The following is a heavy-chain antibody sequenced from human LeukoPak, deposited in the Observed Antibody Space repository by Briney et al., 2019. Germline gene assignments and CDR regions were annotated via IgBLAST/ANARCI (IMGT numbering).Heavy chain of an antibody. CDR2: INHSGST. Sequence: SETLSLTCTVSGGSISSGGYYWSWIRQPPGKGLEWIGEINHSGSTNYNPSLKSRVTISVDTSKNQFSLKLSSVTAADTAVYYCARGLPWQWLNHWGQGTLVTVSS. D-gene: IGHD6-19*01. CDR1: GGSISSGGYY. CDR3: ARGLPWQWLNH. V-gene: IGHV4-39*07. J-gene: IGHJ5*02.